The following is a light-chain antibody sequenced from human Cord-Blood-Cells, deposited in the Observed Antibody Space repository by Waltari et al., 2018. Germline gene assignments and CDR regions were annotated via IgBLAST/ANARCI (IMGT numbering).Light chain of an antibody. CDR2: DVS. V-gene: IGLV2-14*03. CDR3: SSYTSSSTLV. CDR1: SSDVGGYNS. J-gene: IGLJ3*02. Sequence: QSALTQPASVSGSPGQSTTISCTGTSSDVGGYNSASWYQQHPGKAPKLMIYDVSNRPSGVSNRFSGSKSGNTASLTISGLQAEDEADYYCSSYTSSSTLVFGGGTKLTVL.